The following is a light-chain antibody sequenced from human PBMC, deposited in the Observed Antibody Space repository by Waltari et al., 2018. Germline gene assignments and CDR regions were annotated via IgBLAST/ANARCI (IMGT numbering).Light chain of an antibody. J-gene: IGKJ2*01. Sequence: DIVMTQSPDSLTVSLGERATINCKSSQNILYSSNNKNYLAWYQQKPGQPPKLLIYCASTREYVVPDRFSGSGSGTDFTLTISSLQAEDVAVYYCHQYYSAPFAFGQGTKLEIK. CDR3: HQYYSAPFA. CDR2: CAS. V-gene: IGKV4-1*01. CDR1: QNILYSSNNKNY.